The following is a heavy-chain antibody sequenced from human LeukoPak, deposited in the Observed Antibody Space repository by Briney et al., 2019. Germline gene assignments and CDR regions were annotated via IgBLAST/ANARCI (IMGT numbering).Heavy chain of an antibody. D-gene: IGHD4-11*01. CDR2: ISSSSSYI. CDR1: GFTFSSYS. CDR3: ARADSTYGAFDF. V-gene: IGHV3-21*01. Sequence: GGSLRLSCAASGFTFSSYSMNWVRQAPGKGLEWVSSISSSSSYIYYADSVKGRFTISRDNAKNSLYLQMNSLRAEDTAVYYCARADSTYGAFDFWGQGTLVTVSS. J-gene: IGHJ3*01.